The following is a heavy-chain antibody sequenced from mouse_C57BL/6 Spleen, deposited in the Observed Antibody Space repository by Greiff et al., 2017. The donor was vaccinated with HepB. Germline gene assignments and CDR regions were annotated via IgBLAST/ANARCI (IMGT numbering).Heavy chain of an antibody. D-gene: IGHD2-4*01. CDR1: GFTFSDYY. Sequence: EVQRVESEGGLVQPRSSMKLSCTASGFTFSDYYMAWVRQVPEKGLEWVANINYDGSSTYYLDSLKSRFIISRDNAKNILYLQMSSLKSEDTATYYCARYDYDGAWFAYWGQGTLVTVSA. V-gene: IGHV5-16*01. CDR3: ARYDYDGAWFAY. CDR2: INYDGSST. J-gene: IGHJ3*01.